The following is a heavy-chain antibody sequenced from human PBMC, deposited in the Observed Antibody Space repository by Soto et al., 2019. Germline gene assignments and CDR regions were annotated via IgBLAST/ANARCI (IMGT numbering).Heavy chain of an antibody. J-gene: IGHJ4*02. D-gene: IGHD3-22*01. Sequence: SETLSLTCTVSGGSISSYYWSWIRQPPGKGLEWIGYIYYSGSTNYNPSLKSRVTISVDTSKNQFSLKLSSVTAADTVVYYCARGASYYYDSSGYYSDYWGQGTLVTVSS. V-gene: IGHV4-59*01. CDR3: ARGASYYYDSSGYYSDY. CDR1: GGSISSYY. CDR2: IYYSGST.